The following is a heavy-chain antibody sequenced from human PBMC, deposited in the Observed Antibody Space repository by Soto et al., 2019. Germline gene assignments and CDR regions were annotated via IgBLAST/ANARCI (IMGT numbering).Heavy chain of an antibody. D-gene: IGHD3-16*02. CDR3: ARQSIPIGEVIARDGFDI. Sequence: QLQLQESGPGLVKPSETLSLTCSVSGGSISRSNYYWAWIRQPPGKGLEWIGSMFYSGSTDYNPSLKSRVIISTDTSKNQFSLKLSFVTAADTAVYYCARQSIPIGEVIARDGFDIWGQGILVTVSS. CDR1: GGSISRSNYY. J-gene: IGHJ3*02. V-gene: IGHV4-39*01. CDR2: MFYSGST.